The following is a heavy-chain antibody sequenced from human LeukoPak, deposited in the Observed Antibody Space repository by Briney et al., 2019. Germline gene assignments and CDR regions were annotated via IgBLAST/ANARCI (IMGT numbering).Heavy chain of an antibody. CDR2: ISGDGGTT. J-gene: IGHJ4*02. V-gene: IGHV3-43*02. Sequence: GGSLRLSCAASGFHFDDYAMHWVRQAPGKGLEWLSVISGDGGTTYYADSVKGRFTISSANNKQSLYLQMNGLTPEDTAFYYCATPDYWGQGTLVTVSS. CDR1: GFHFDDYA. CDR3: ATPDY.